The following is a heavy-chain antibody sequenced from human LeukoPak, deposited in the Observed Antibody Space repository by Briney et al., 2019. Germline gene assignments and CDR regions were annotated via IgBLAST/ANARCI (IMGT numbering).Heavy chain of an antibody. Sequence: ASVKVSCKASGYTFTSYGISWVRQAPGQGLEWMGWISAYNGNTNYAQKLQGRVTMTTDTSTSTAYMELRSLRSDDTAVYYCARGVREGYYDSSGYYSDWGQGTPVTVSS. CDR1: GYTFTSYG. CDR2: ISAYNGNT. D-gene: IGHD3-22*01. J-gene: IGHJ4*02. CDR3: ARGVREGYYDSSGYYSD. V-gene: IGHV1-18*01.